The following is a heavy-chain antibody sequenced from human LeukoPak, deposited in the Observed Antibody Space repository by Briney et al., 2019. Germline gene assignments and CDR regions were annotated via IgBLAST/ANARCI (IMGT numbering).Heavy chain of an antibody. CDR3: ARDSGYSSG. D-gene: IGHD6-19*01. CDR1: GFTFSSYE. J-gene: IGHJ4*02. Sequence: GGSLRLSCAASGFTFSSYEMNWVRQAPGKGLEWVANIKQDGSEKYYVDSVKGRFTISRDNAKNSLYLQMNSLRAEDTAVYYCARDSGYSSGWGQGTLVTVSS. V-gene: IGHV3-7*01. CDR2: IKQDGSEK.